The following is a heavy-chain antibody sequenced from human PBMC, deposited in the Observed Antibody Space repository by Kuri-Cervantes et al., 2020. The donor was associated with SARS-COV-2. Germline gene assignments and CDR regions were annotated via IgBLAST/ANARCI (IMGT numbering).Heavy chain of an antibody. J-gene: IGHJ6*02. D-gene: IGHD3-3*01. V-gene: IGHV1-2*04. CDR2: INPNSGGT. CDR1: GYTFTGYY. CDR3: ARAGLGLRFLEWSAANYYYYYGMDV. Sequence: ASVKVSCKASGYTFTGYYMHWVRQAPGQGLEWMGWINPNSGGTNYAQKFQGWVTMTRDTSISTAYMELSRLGSDDTAVYYCARAGLGLRFLEWSAANYYYYYGMDVWGQGTTVTVSS.